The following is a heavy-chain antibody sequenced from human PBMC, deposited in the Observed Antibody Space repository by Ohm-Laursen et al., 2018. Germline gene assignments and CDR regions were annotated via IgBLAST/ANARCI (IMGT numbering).Heavy chain of an antibody. J-gene: IGHJ5*02. V-gene: IGHV4-4*07. CDR1: GGSISRGY. CDR3: ARGLWWFDP. Sequence: TLSLTCTVSGGSISRGYWSWIRQPAGKGLEWIGHIHTSGITNYNPSLKSRVTMLVDTSKNQFSLKVGSVTAADTAVYYCARGLWWFDPWGRGTLVTVSS. CDR2: IHTSGIT.